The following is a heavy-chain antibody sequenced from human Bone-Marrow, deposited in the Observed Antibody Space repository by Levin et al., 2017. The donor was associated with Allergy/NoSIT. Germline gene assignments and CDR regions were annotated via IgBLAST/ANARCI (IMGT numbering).Heavy chain of an antibody. CDR1: GYTFTDFF. Sequence: GASVKVSCKFSGYTFTDFFIHWVRQAPGKGLEWMGLVPLEGGETIDAEKFQGRVTLTADTSIDTAYMELSSLKSEDTAVYFCATAPSNYATVTWWDWGQGTLVTVSS. CDR3: ATAPSNYATVTWWD. J-gene: IGHJ4*02. CDR2: VPLEGGET. V-gene: IGHV1-69-2*01. D-gene: IGHD1-26*01.